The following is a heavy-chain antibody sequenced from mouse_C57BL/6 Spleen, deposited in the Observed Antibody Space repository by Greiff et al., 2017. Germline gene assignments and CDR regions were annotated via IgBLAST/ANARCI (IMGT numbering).Heavy chain of an antibody. CDR1: GYTFTDYE. D-gene: IGHD2-2*01. J-gene: IGHJ2*01. CDR3: TRGEPSTMVTTSDY. V-gene: IGHV1-15*01. CDR2: IDPETGGT. Sequence: QVQLQQSGAELVRPGASVTLSCKASGYTFTDYEMHWVKQTPVHGLEWIGAIDPETGGTAYNQKFKGKAILTADKSSSTAYMELRSLTSEDSAVYYCTRGEPSTMVTTSDYWGQGTTLTVSS.